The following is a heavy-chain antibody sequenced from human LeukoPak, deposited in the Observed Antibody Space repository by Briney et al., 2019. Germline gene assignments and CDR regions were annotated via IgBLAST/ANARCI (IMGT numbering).Heavy chain of an antibody. Sequence: ASVKVSCKAPGYPFTSYGITWVRQAPGQGLEWMGWISTYNGNTNVAQKLRRRLALYTDTSTSTGYMELKSLRSDDTALYFCATRLIGETFDNWGQGTLVTVSS. CDR1: GYPFTSYG. CDR3: ATRLIGETFDN. V-gene: IGHV1-18*01. D-gene: IGHD3-10*01. J-gene: IGHJ4*02. CDR2: ISTYNGNT.